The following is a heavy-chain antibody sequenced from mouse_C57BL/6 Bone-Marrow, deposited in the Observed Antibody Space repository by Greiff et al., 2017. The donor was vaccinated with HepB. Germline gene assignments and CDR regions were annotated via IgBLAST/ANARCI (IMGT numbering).Heavy chain of an antibody. J-gene: IGHJ4*01. CDR3: AREGYGYYLCYIDY. D-gene: IGHD2-3*01. CDR2: IDPSDSYT. V-gene: IGHV1-69*01. Sequence: QVQLQQPGAELVMPGASVKLSCKASGYTFTSYWMHWVKQRPGQGLEWIGEIDPSDSYTNYNQKFKGKSTLTVDKASSTAYMQLSSLTSEDSAVYYCAREGYGYYLCYIDYWGQGTSVTVSS. CDR1: GYTFTSYW.